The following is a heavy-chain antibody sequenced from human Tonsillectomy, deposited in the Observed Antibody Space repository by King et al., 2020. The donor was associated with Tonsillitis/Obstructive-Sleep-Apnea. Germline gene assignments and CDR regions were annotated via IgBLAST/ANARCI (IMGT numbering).Heavy chain of an antibody. Sequence: VQLQESGPGLVKPSETLSLTCTVSGGSISSYYWSWIRQPPGKGLEWIGYIYYSGSTNYNPSLQSRVTISVDTSKNQFSLKLSSVTAADTAVYYCASLSQLERRNPYYYYMDVWGKGTTVTVSS. D-gene: IGHD1-1*01. J-gene: IGHJ6*03. CDR1: GGSISSYY. V-gene: IGHV4-59*08. CDR3: ASLSQLERRNPYYYYMDV. CDR2: IYYSGST.